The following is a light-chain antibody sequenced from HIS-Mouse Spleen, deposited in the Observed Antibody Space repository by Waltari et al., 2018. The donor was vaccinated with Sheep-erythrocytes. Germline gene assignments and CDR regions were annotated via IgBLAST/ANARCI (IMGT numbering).Light chain of an antibody. Sequence: YELTQPPSVSVSPGQTASIPCSGDKLGDKYACWYQQKPGQSPVLVIYQDSKRPSGIPERFSGSNSGNTATLTISGTQAMDEADYYCQAWDSSTAVVFGGGTKLTVL. V-gene: IGLV3-1*01. CDR3: QAWDSSTAVV. CDR2: QDS. CDR1: KLGDKY. J-gene: IGLJ2*01.